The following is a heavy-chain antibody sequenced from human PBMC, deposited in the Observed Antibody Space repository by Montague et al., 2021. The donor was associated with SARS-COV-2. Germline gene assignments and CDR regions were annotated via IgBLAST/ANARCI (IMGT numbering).Heavy chain of an antibody. CDR3: ARWDPQALTLIGLRGKSASDY. D-gene: IGHD4-23*01. J-gene: IGHJ4*02. CDR1: GESFSGYY. CDR2: INHSGTT. V-gene: IGHV4-34*01. Sequence: SETLSLTCAVYGESFSGYYWTWVRQCPGKGLEWIAEINHSGTTNYNFNPSLRSRVTISVDTSKSQFSLKLSSVTAADTGVYYCARWDPQALTLIGLRGKSASDYWGQGTLVTVSS.